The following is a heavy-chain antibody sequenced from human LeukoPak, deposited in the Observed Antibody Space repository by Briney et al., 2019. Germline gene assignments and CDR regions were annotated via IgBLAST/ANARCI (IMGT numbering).Heavy chain of an antibody. Sequence: PSETLSLTCTVSGYSISSGYYWGWIRPPPGKGLEWIGSIYDSGSTYYNPSLKSRVTISVDTSKNQFSLKLSSVIAADTAVYYCARACRGGDCYLDYWGQGALVTVSS. D-gene: IGHD2-21*02. J-gene: IGHJ4*02. CDR3: ARACRGGDCYLDY. CDR1: GYSISSGYY. V-gene: IGHV4-38-2*02. CDR2: IYDSGST.